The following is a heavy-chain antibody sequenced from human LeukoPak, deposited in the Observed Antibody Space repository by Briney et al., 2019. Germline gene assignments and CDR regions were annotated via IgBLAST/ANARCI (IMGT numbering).Heavy chain of an antibody. CDR3: ATDQRYAFDY. D-gene: IGHD3-9*01. J-gene: IGHJ4*02. V-gene: IGHV3-15*01. CDR1: GFTVINAW. Sequence: SGGSLTLSCAASGFTVINAWMSWVRQAPGKGLEWVGRIRSKTEGGTTDYAAPVRGRFTISRDDSHNALYLQMNSLKTEDTAVYYCATDQRYAFDYWGQGILVTVSS. CDR2: IRSKTEGGTT.